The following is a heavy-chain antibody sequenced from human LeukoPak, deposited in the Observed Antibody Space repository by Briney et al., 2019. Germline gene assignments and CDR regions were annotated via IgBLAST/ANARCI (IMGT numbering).Heavy chain of an antibody. Sequence: GGSLRLSCAASGFTLSTYAMHWVRQAPGRGLEWVAVMSYDGSNKFYADSVKGRFTISRDNPKNTLYLQMNSLRAEDTAVYYCAILAIAAAGTDDVFDIWGQGTMVIVSS. J-gene: IGHJ3*02. CDR1: GFTLSTYA. CDR3: AILAIAAAGTDDVFDI. D-gene: IGHD6-13*01. V-gene: IGHV3-30*04. CDR2: MSYDGSNK.